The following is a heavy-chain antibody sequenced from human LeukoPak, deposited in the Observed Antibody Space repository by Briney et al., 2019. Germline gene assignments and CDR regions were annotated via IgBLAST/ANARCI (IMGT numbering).Heavy chain of an antibody. CDR3: ARGNYDILTGPTPRYYYMDV. CDR1: GGTFSSYA. V-gene: IGHV1-69*05. CDR2: IIPIFGTA. D-gene: IGHD3-9*01. J-gene: IGHJ6*03. Sequence: ASVKVSCKASGGTFSSYAISWVRQAPGQGLEWMGRIIPIFGTANYAQKFQGRVTVTTDESTSTAYMELSSLRSEDTAVYYCARGNYDILTGPTPRYYYMDVWGKGTTVTVSS.